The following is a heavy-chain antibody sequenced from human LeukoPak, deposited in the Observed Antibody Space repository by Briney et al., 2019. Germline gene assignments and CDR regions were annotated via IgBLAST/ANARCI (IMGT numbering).Heavy chain of an antibody. CDR2: ISGHXGXT. V-gene: IGHV1-18*01. D-gene: IGHD6-13*01. CDR3: ARIWAEFQLVCDF. J-gene: IGHJ4*02. Sequence: ASXXXSXKXSGYSFTXXXXXXXRQVXGXXXXXXXXISGHXGXTXYAQKXXXRVXXXTDTSSNTAYMELRSLTSDDTAVYFCARIWAEFQLVCDFWGQGTLVTVSP. CDR1: GYSFTXXX.